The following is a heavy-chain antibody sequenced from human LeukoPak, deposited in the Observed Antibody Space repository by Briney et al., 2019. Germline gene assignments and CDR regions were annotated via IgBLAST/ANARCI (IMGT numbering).Heavy chain of an antibody. CDR2: INSDGSST. CDR1: GFTFSSYW. J-gene: IGHJ4*02. CDR3: AREEYSCGYVHSDY. Sequence: TGGSLRLSCTASGFTFSSYWMHWVRQAPGKGLVWVSRINSDGSSTSYADSVKGRFTISRDNAKNTLYLQMNSLRAEDTAVYYCAREEYSCGYVHSDYWGQGTLVTVSS. D-gene: IGHD5-18*01. V-gene: IGHV3-74*01.